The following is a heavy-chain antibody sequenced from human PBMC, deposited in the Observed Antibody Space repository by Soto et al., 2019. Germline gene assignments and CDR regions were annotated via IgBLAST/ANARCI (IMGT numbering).Heavy chain of an antibody. V-gene: IGHV3-30-3*01. CDR1: GFTFSSYA. J-gene: IGHJ4*02. D-gene: IGHD3-3*01. CDR3: ARGYDFLNGALDFDY. CDR2: ISYDGSNK. Sequence: VQLLESGGGLVQPGGSLRLSCAASGFTFSSYAMHWVRQAPGKGLEWVAVISYDGSNKYYADSVKGRFTISRDNSKNTLYLQMNSLRAEDTAVYYCARGYDFLNGALDFDYWGQGTLVTVSS.